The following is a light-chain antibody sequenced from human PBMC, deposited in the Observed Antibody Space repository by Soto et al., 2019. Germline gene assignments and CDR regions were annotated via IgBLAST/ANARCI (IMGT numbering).Light chain of an antibody. V-gene: IGKV3-20*01. CDR2: GAS. CDR1: QSVSANY. CDR3: QQYYSSPWT. J-gene: IGKJ1*01. Sequence: EIVLTQSPGTLSLSPGERATLSCRASQSVSANYLAWYQQKPGQAPRLLIYGASSRATGIPDRFSGSGSGTDFTLTISRLEPEDFAVYYCQQYYSSPWTFGQGTKVDIK.